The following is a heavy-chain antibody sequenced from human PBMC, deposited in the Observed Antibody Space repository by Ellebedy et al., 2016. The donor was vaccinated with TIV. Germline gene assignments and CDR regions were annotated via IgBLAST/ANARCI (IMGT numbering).Heavy chain of an antibody. D-gene: IGHD6-19*01. CDR2: INHSGST. J-gene: IGHJ4*02. V-gene: IGHV4-34*01. Sequence: SETLSLXXAVYGGSFSGYWSWIRQPPGKGLEWIGEINHSGSTKYNPSLKSRVTISVDTSKNQFSLKLRSVTAADTAVYYCARGTVALQSLKDFDSWGQGTLVTVSS. CDR3: ARGTVALQSLKDFDS. CDR1: GGSFSGY.